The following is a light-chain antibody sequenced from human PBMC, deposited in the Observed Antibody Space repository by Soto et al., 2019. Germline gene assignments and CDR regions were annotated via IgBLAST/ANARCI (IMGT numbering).Light chain of an antibody. CDR2: DAS. CDR1: QSVSSY. CDR3: QQRSNWPPRLT. V-gene: IGKV3-11*01. Sequence: EIVLTQSPATPSLSSGEKATPSSRARQSVSSYLAWYQQKPGQAPRLLIYDASNRATGIPARFSGSGSGTDFTLTISSLEPEDFSVYYCQQRSNWPPRLTFGGGTKVDIK. J-gene: IGKJ4*01.